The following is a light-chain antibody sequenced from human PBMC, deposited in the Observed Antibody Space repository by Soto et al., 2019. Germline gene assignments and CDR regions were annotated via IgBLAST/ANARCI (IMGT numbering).Light chain of an antibody. CDR2: EVS. J-gene: IGLJ1*01. CDR1: SSDVGGYNY. CDR3: SSYAGSYTFV. Sequence: QSVLTQPPSASGSPGQSVTISCTGTSSDVGGYNYVSWYQQHPGKAPKLMIYEVSKRPSGVPDRFSGSKSGNTASLTVSGLQPEDEADYYCSSYAGSYTFVFGTGTKVTVL. V-gene: IGLV2-8*01.